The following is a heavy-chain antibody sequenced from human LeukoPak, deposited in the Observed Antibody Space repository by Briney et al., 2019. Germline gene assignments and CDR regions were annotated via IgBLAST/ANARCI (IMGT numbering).Heavy chain of an antibody. V-gene: IGHV5-51*01. CDR2: IYPGDSET. CDR3: ARLDEDFYYDGSGFYF. CDR1: GYSFTSYC. D-gene: IGHD3-22*01. J-gene: IGHJ1*01. Sequence: GESLKISCKGSGYSFTSYCIGWVRQMPGKGLEWMGTIYPGDSETTYSPSFQGQVTISVDKSINTAYLQWSSLRTSDTAMYYCARLDEDFYYDGSGFYFWGQGTLVTVSS.